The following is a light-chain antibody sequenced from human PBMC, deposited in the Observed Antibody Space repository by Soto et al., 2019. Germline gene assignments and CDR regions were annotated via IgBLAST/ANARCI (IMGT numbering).Light chain of an antibody. CDR3: QKYDNLPIN. CDR1: QDISNY. Sequence: DIQITHSPSSRSASVGDRVTITCQASQDISNYLNWYQQKPGKAPKLLIYDASNLETGVPSRFSGSGSGTDFTFTISSLQPEDIATYYCQKYDNLPINCGQGTRREIK. V-gene: IGKV1-33*01. J-gene: IGKJ5*01. CDR2: DAS.